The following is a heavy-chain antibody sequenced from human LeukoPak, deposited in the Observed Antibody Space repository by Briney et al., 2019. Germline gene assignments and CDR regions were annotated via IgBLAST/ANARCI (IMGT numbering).Heavy chain of an antibody. CDR3: ARDDAPDSGTPFYDALAV. Sequence: GGSLRLSCAASGFTFRSYWMMWVRQAPGQGLEWVANINPDGSTKYYVDSVKGRLTISRDNSKNSLFLQMSSLRAEDTAVYYCARDDAPDSGTPFYDALAVWGQGTMVTVSS. J-gene: IGHJ3*01. CDR1: GFTFRSYW. V-gene: IGHV3-7*01. CDR2: INPDGSTK. D-gene: IGHD1-26*01.